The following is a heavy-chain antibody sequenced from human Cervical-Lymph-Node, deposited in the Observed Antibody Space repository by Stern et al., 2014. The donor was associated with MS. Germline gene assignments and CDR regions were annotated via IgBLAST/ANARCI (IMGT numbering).Heavy chain of an antibody. D-gene: IGHD1-14*01. V-gene: IGHV5-51*03. Sequence: EVQLVESGAEVKKPGESLKISCKGSEYNFNTHWIAWVRQMPGKGLEGLGNIYPGNSDTSYNPSLQGQVSISADKSITTAYLHFSSLKASDSAMYFCARHGGPNWNHEAHNWFDPWGQGTLVTVSS. CDR2: IYPGNSDT. J-gene: IGHJ5*02. CDR1: EYNFNTHW. CDR3: ARHGGPNWNHEAHNWFDP.